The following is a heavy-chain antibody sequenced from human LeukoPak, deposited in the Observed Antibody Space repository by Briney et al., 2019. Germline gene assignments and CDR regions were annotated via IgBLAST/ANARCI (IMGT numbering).Heavy chain of an antibody. CDR3: AKDTTMMIVAAPMSNAFDI. CDR2: ISHDGNDK. Sequence: GGSLRLSCAASTFIFSSFGMHWVRQAPGKGMEWVTGISHDGNDKYYADSVKGRFTISRDNPKNRLYLQMNSLRPDDTAVYFCAKDTTMMIVAAPMSNAFDIWGQGTMVTVSS. CDR1: TFIFSSFG. D-gene: IGHD3-22*01. V-gene: IGHV3-30*18. J-gene: IGHJ3*02.